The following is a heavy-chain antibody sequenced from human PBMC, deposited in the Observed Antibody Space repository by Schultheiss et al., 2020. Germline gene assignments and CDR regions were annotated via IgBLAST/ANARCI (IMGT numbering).Heavy chain of an antibody. CDR2: IYYSGST. Sequence: SETLSLTCTVYGGSISSGGYYWSWIRQHPGKGLEWIGYIYYSGSTYYNPSFKSLVTISVDTSKNQFSLKLSSVTAADTAVYYCAREYGDYGYFDYWGQGTLVTVSS. J-gene: IGHJ4*02. CDR1: GGSISSGGYY. V-gene: IGHV4-31*01. D-gene: IGHD4-17*01. CDR3: AREYGDYGYFDY.